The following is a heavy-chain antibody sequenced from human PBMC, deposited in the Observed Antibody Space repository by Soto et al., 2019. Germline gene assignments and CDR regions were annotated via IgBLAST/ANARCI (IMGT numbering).Heavy chain of an antibody. J-gene: IGHJ4*02. CDR1: GGFFSTNC. V-gene: IGHV4-34*01. CDR3: ARKGVEATWGAINF. Sequence: SETLSLTCAVHGGFFSTNCWMWIRQPPGKGLEWIGEIDNRGRTNYHLSLKSRVTVALDTSKSQVSLKLTSVTAADTAVYYCARKGVEATWGAINFWGQGTLVTVSS. CDR2: IDNRGRT. D-gene: IGHD5-12*01.